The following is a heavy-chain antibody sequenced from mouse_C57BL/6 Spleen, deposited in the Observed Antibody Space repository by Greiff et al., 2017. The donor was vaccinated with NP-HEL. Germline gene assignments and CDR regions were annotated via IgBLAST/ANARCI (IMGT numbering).Heavy chain of an antibody. D-gene: IGHD3-1*01. CDR1: GYTFTSYW. CDR2: IDPSDSYT. Sequence: VQLQQPGAELVMPGASVKLSCKASGYTFTSYWMHWVKQRPGHGLEWIGEIDPSDSYTNYNQKFKGKSTLTVDKSSSTAYMQLSSRTSEDSAVYYCARSGPAWFAYWGQGTLVTVSA. CDR3: ARSGPAWFAY. J-gene: IGHJ3*01. V-gene: IGHV1-69*01.